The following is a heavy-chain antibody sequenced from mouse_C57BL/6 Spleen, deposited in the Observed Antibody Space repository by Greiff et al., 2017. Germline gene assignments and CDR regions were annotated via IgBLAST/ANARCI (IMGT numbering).Heavy chain of an antibody. CDR2: IDPEDGET. Sequence: VQLQQSGAELVKPGASVKLSCTASGFNIKDYYMHWVKQRTEQGLEWIGRIDPEDGETKYDPKFQGKATITADTSSHTAYLQLSSLTSEDTAVYYCARRSVYYDYLDYWGQVTTLTVSS. CDR3: ARRSVYYDYLDY. V-gene: IGHV14-2*01. CDR1: GFNIKDYY. J-gene: IGHJ2*01. D-gene: IGHD2-4*01.